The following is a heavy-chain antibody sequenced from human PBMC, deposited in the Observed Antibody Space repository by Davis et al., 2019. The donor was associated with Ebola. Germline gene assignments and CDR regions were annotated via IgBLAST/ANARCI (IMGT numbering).Heavy chain of an antibody. CDR1: GGSFSGYY. J-gene: IGHJ6*02. CDR3: ARDSRWLVPGTYYYYGMDV. D-gene: IGHD6-19*01. CDR2: INHSGST. V-gene: IGHV4-34*01. Sequence: SETLSLTCAVYGGSFSGYYWTWIRQPPGKGLEWIGEINHSGSTNYNPSLKSRVTISVDTSKNQSSLKLSSVTAADTAVYYCARDSRWLVPGTYYYYGMDVWGQGTTVTVSS.